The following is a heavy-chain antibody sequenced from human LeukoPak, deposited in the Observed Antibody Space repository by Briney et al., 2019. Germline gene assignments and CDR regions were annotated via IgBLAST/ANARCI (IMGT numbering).Heavy chain of an antibody. CDR3: ARVFRQWLVRNAFDI. CDR2: INPNSGGT. Sequence: ASVKVSCKASGYTFTGYYMHWVRQAPGQGLEWMGWINPNSGGTNYAQKFQGRATMTRDTSISTAYMELTRLRSDDTAVYYCARVFRQWLVRNAFDIWGQGTMATVSS. D-gene: IGHD6-19*01. V-gene: IGHV1-2*02. J-gene: IGHJ3*02. CDR1: GYTFTGYY.